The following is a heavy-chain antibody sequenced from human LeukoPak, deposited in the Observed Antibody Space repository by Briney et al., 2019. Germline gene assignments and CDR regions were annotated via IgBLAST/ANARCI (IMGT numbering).Heavy chain of an antibody. CDR2: INPNSGGT. D-gene: IGHD2-21*02. V-gene: IGHV1-2*02. Sequence: ASVKVSCKASGYTFTGYYMHWVRQAPGQGLEWMGWINPNSGGTNYAQKFQGRVTMTRDTSSSTAYMELSRLRSDDTAVYYCARSNIVVVTAVPDYWGQGTLVTVSS. CDR3: ARSNIVVVTAVPDY. J-gene: IGHJ4*02. CDR1: GYTFTGYY.